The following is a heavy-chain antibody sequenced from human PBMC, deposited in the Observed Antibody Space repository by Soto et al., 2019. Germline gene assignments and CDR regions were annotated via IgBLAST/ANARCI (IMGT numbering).Heavy chain of an antibody. Sequence: SVKVSCKASGRTFSSYAISWVRQAPGQGLEWMGGIIPIFGTANYAQKFQGGVTITADESTSTAYMELSSLRSEDTAVYYCARVRDYYDSSGYYSSTYFDYWGQGTLVTVSS. J-gene: IGHJ4*02. CDR3: ARVRDYYDSSGYYSSTYFDY. V-gene: IGHV1-69*13. CDR1: GRTFSSYA. D-gene: IGHD3-22*01. CDR2: IIPIFGTA.